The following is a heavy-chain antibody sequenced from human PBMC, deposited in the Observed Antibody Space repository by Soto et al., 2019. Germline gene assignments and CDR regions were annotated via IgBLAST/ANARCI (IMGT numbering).Heavy chain of an antibody. CDR1: GSTFSRST. D-gene: IGHD3-22*01. CDR2: ITPIFGTA. Sequence: SVKVSCKASGSTFSRSTVRWVRQAPGQGLEWMGGITPIFGTANYAQKFQGRVTITADESTTTAYMELNRLRSEDTAVYYCARQFDYDSSGYYYAYWGQGTRVTVSS. CDR3: ARQFDYDSSGYYYAY. V-gene: IGHV1-69*13. J-gene: IGHJ4*02.